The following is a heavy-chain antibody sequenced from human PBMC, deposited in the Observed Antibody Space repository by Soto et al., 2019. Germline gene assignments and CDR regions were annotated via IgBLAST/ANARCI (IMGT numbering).Heavy chain of an antibody. J-gene: IGHJ6*02. V-gene: IGHV3-53*04. CDR1: GFTVSSNY. Sequence: PGGSLRLSCAASGFTVSSNYMSWVRQAPGKGLEWVSVIYSGGSTYYADSVKGRFTISRHNSKNTLYLQMNSLRAEDTAVYYCARAPFFYSSSGYYYYGMDVWGQGTTVTVSS. CDR3: ARAPFFYSSSGYYYYGMDV. D-gene: IGHD6-13*01. CDR2: IYSGGST.